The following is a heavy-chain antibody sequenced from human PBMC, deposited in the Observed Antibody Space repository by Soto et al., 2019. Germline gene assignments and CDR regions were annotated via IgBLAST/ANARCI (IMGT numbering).Heavy chain of an antibody. J-gene: IGHJ4*02. V-gene: IGHV4-59*02. CDR1: GGTVSRYC. D-gene: IGHD6-13*01. CDR2: IYYSGST. CDR3: ARVLEIAAAGMGIDY. Sequence: DAVSVTGEGSGGTVSRYCWWWFRQTPGKGLEWIGYIYYSGSTNYNPSLQSRVTISVDTSKNQFSLKLSSVTAADTAVYYCARVLEIAAAGMGIDYWGQGTLVTVSS.